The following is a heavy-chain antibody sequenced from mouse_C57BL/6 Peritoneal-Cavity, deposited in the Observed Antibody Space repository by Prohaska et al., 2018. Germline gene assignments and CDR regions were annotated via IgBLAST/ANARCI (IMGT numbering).Heavy chain of an antibody. Sequence: EVQLLETGGGLVQPGGSRGLSCEGSGFTFSGFWMSWVRQTPGKTLEWIGKINSDGSAINYEPSIKYRFTIIRDNDKSTLYLQMSNVRSEDTATYFCMRYGNYWYFDVWGTGTTVTVSS. J-gene: IGHJ1*03. V-gene: IGHV11-2*01. D-gene: IGHD2-1*01. CDR2: INSDGSAI. CDR1: GFTFSGFW. CDR3: MRYGNYWYFDV.